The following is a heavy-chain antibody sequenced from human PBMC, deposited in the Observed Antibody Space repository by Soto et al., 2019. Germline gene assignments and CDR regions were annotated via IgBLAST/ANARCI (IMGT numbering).Heavy chain of an antibody. D-gene: IGHD3-3*01. Sequence: PGGSLRISCAASGFTFSSYWMSWVRQAPGKGLEWVANIKQDGSEKYYVDSVKGRFTISRDNAKNSLYLQMNSLRAEDTAVYYCARWETLWSDYYYYYYMDVWGKGTTVTVSS. CDR3: ARWETLWSDYYYYYYMDV. V-gene: IGHV3-7*01. CDR1: GFTFSSYW. CDR2: IKQDGSEK. J-gene: IGHJ6*03.